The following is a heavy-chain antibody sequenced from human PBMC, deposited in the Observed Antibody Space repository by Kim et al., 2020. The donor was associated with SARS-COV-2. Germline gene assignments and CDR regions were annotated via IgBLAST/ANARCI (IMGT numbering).Heavy chain of an antibody. CDR1: GFTFSSYD. V-gene: IGHV3-13*01. CDR2: IGTAGDT. J-gene: IGHJ6*02. D-gene: IGHD6-19*01. Sequence: GGSLILSCAASGFTFSSYDMHWVRQATGKGLEWVSAIGTAGDTYYPGSVKGRFTISRENAKNSLYLQMNSLRAGDTAVYYCARADFSSGWYSGYYYYGMDVWGQGTTVTVSS. CDR3: ARADFSSGWYSGYYYYGMDV.